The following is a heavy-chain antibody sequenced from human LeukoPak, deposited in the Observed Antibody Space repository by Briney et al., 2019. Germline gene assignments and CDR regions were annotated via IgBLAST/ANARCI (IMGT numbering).Heavy chain of an antibody. D-gene: IGHD2-15*01. CDR3: AKGPTIVVVVAASSGYFDL. CDR2: ISYDGSNK. V-gene: IGHV3-30*18. Sequence: PGGSLRLSCAASGFTFSSYAMSWVRQAPGKGLEWVAVISYDGSNKYYADTVKGRFTISRDNSKNTLYLQMNSLRAEDTAVYYCAKGPTIVVVVAASSGYFDLWGRGTLVTVSS. J-gene: IGHJ2*01. CDR1: GFTFSSYA.